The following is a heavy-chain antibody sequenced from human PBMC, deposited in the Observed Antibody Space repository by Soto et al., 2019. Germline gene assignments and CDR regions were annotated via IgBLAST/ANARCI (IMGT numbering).Heavy chain of an antibody. V-gene: IGHV3-33*01. J-gene: IGHJ4*02. CDR1: GFTFSTYG. CDR2: IWYDGSNK. Sequence: GGSLRLSCAASGFTFSTYGMHWVRQAPGKGLEWVAVIWYDGSNKYYADSVEGRFTISRDNSKNTLYLQMISLRAEDTAVYYCASAPYDFWSGYYMDYWGQGTLVTVSS. D-gene: IGHD3-3*01. CDR3: ASAPYDFWSGYYMDY.